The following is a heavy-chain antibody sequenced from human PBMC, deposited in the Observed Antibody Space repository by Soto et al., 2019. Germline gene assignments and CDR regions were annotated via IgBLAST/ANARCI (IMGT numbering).Heavy chain of an antibody. CDR1: GGTFSSYA. D-gene: IGHD2-21*02. CDR2: IIPIFGTA. J-gene: IGHJ4*02. Sequence: QVQLVQSGAEVKKPGSSVKVSCKASGGTFSSYAISWVRQAPGQGLEWVGGIIPIFGTANYAQKFQGRVTITADESTSTAYMELSSLRSEDTAVYYCSYCGGDCYSWGIPDWGQGTLVTVSS. V-gene: IGHV1-69*01. CDR3: SYCGGDCYSWGIPD.